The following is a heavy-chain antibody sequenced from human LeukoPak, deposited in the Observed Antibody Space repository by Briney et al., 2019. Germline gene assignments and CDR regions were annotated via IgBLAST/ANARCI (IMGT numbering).Heavy chain of an antibody. D-gene: IGHD4-11*01. V-gene: IGHV3-53*01. J-gene: IGHJ4*02. Sequence: GGSLRLSCAASGFTVSSNYMSWVRQAPGKGLEWVSGIYSGGSTYYADSVKGRFIISRDNSKNTIYLLMNNLRAEDTAVYYCSRFSRGMTTSAFDYWGQGTLVSVSS. CDR1: GFTVSSNY. CDR2: IYSGGST. CDR3: SRFSRGMTTSAFDY.